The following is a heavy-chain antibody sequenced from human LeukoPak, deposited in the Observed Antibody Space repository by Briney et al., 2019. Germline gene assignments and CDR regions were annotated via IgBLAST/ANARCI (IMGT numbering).Heavy chain of an antibody. CDR3: ARSCSSTSCLIDY. D-gene: IGHD2-2*01. CDR2: INHSGST. Sequence: SETLSLTCAVYGGSFSGYYWSWIRQPPGKGLEWIGEINHSGSTNYNPSLKSRVTISVDTSKNQFSLKLSSVTAADTAVYYCARSCSSTSCLIDYWGQGTLVTVSS. CDR1: GGSFSGYY. V-gene: IGHV4-34*01. J-gene: IGHJ4*02.